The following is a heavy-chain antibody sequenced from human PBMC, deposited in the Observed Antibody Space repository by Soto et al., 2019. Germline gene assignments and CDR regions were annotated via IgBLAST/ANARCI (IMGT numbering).Heavy chain of an antibody. V-gene: IGHV3-30*18. D-gene: IGHD6-19*01. J-gene: IGHJ4*02. CDR1: GFTFSSYG. Sequence: QVQLVESGGGVVQPGRSLRLSCAASGFTFSSYGMHWVRQAPGKGLEWVAVISYDGSNKYYADSVKGRFTISRDNSKNTLYLQMNSLRAEDTAVYYCAKIKIQARNPGIAVAGPFDYWGQGTLVTVSS. CDR3: AKIKIQARNPGIAVAGPFDY. CDR2: ISYDGSNK.